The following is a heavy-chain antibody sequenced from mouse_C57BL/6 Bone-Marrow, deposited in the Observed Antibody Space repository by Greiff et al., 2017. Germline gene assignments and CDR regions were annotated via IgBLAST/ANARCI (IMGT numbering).Heavy chain of an antibody. J-gene: IGHJ2*01. CDR1: GFSLSTFGMG. Sequence: QVTLKVSGPGILQPSQTLSLTCSFSGFSLSTFGMGVGWIRQPSGKGLEWLAHIWWDDDKYYNPALKSRLTISKETSKNQVFLKVANVDTADTATYYCARMRTTVVAHYFDYWGQGTTRTVAS. CDR2: IWWDDDK. D-gene: IGHD1-1*01. CDR3: ARMRTTVVAHYFDY. V-gene: IGHV8-8*01.